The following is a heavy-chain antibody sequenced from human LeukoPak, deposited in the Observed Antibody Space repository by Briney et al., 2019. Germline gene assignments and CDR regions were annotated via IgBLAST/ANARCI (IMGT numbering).Heavy chain of an antibody. V-gene: IGHV1-18*01. D-gene: IGHD2-2*02. J-gene: IGHJ5*02. Sequence: ASVSVSCKASGYIFTSYGISWVRQAPGQGLEWMGWTSAYNGNTNYAQKLQGRVTMTTDTSTSTAYMELRSLRSDDTAVYYCARVRRGYCSSTSCYKGWFDPWGQGTLVTVSS. CDR2: TSAYNGNT. CDR1: GYIFTSYG. CDR3: ARVRRGYCSSTSCYKGWFDP.